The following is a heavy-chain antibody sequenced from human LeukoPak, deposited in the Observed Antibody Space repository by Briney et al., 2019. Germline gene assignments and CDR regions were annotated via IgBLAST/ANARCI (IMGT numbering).Heavy chain of an antibody. CDR3: AKWGDYDILTGYYVSDF. Sequence: GGSLRLSCAASGFIFRNYAMSWVRQAPGKGLEWVSAITGSGDTTYYADSVKGRFTISRDNSKNTLYVETNTLRAEDTAVYYCAKWGDYDILTGYYVSDFWGQGTLVTVSS. CDR2: ITGSGDTT. V-gene: IGHV3-23*01. J-gene: IGHJ4*02. CDR1: GFIFRNYA. D-gene: IGHD3-9*01.